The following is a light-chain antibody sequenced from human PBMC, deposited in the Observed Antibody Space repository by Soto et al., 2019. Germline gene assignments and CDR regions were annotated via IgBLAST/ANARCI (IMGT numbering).Light chain of an antibody. J-gene: IGKJ5*01. V-gene: IGKV2-28*01. Sequence: DIVMTQSPLSLPVTPGEPASISCRSSQSLLDSNGNSRFDWYLQKPGQSPQLLIYLGSNRASGVPDRFSGSGSGTDFTLKISRLEAEDVGVYYCMQALQTPLTLGQWTRLEIK. CDR2: LGS. CDR1: QSLLDSNGNSR. CDR3: MQALQTPLT.